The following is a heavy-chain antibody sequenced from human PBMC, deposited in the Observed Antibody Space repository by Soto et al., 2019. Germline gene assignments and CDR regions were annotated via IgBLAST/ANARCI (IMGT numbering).Heavy chain of an antibody. CDR2: IYPGDSDT. J-gene: IGHJ6*02. D-gene: IGHD3-3*01. CDR3: ARHSDFLFGINYYYYGMDV. V-gene: IGHV5-51*01. CDR1: GYSFTIYW. Sequence: PGESLKISCKGSGYSFTIYWIGWVRQMPGKGLEWMGIIYPGDSDTRYSPSFQGQVTISADKSISTAYLQWSSLKASDTAMYYCARHSDFLFGINYYYYGMDVWGQGTTVTVSS.